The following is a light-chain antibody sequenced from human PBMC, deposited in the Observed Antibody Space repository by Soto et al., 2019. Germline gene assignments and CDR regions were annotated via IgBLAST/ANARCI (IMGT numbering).Light chain of an antibody. J-gene: IGKJ1*01. Sequence: EIVLTQSPGSLSLSRGERATLSCRAHHTVNNNYLAWYKHKPGQAPSLLIYGASNSATGSPDSISGSESGTDFPITINTPESDDVAVYYCQQYGSSGRFGKGTNVYIK. CDR2: GAS. V-gene: IGKV3-20*01. CDR3: QQYGSSGR. CDR1: HTVNNNY.